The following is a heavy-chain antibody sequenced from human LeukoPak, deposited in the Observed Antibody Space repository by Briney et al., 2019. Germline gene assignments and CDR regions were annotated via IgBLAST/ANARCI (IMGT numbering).Heavy chain of an antibody. CDR3: ARDLGQYYDTSDNWFDP. V-gene: IGHV3-23*01. CDR2: ISGSGGST. CDR1: GFTFSSYG. J-gene: IGHJ5*02. D-gene: IGHD3-22*01. Sequence: GGSLRLSCAASGFTFSSYGMSWVRQAPGKGLEWVSAISGSGGSTYYADSVKGRFTISRDNAKNTLNLQMNSLRAEDTAVYYCARDLGQYYDTSDNWFDPWGQGTLVTVPS.